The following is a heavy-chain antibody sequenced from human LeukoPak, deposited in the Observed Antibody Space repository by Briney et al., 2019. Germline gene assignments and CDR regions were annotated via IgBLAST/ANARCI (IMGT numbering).Heavy chain of an antibody. J-gene: IGHJ4*02. CDR3: AREELERRVDY. D-gene: IGHD1-1*01. Sequence: SETLSLTCTVSGYSISSGYYWGWIRPPPGKGLEWIGSIYHSGSTYYNPSLKSRVTISVDTSKNQFSLKLSSVTAADTAVYYCAREELERRVDYWGQGTLVTVSS. CDR1: GYSISSGYY. CDR2: IYHSGST. V-gene: IGHV4-38-2*02.